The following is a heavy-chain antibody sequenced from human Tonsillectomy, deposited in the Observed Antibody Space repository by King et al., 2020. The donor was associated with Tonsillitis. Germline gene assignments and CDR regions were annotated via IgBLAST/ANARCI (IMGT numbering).Heavy chain of an antibody. D-gene: IGHD3-3*01. CDR3: AAAWRYFDP. Sequence: VQLVESGGGLVKPGGSLRLSCAASGFTFSDYYMGWIRQAPGKGLEWVSYISSSSSYTNYAESVKGRFTISRDNAKNSLYLQMNSLRAEDTAVYYCAAAWRYFDPWGRGTLVTVSS. V-gene: IGHV3-11*06. J-gene: IGHJ2*01. CDR2: ISSSSSYT. CDR1: GFTFSDYY.